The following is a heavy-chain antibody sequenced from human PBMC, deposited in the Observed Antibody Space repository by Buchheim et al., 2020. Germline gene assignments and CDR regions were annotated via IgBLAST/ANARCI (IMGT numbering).Heavy chain of an antibody. Sequence: EVQLLESGGGLVQPGGSLRLSCTASRFTFSNYAMSWVRQAPGKGLEWVSAISGSGASTYYADSVKGRFTISRDNSKNTLFLQMNSLRAEDTAIYYCAKATYSSSSTVFDYWGQGTL. D-gene: IGHD6-6*01. J-gene: IGHJ4*02. CDR2: ISGSGAST. CDR3: AKATYSSSSTVFDY. V-gene: IGHV3-23*01. CDR1: RFTFSNYA.